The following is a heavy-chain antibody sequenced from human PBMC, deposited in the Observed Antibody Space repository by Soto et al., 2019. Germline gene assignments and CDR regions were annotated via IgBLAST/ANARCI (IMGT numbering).Heavy chain of an antibody. V-gene: IGHV1-69*01. CDR1: GGTFSSYA. CDR3: ASRLWLGTNYYYYGMDV. Sequence: QVQLVQSGAEVKKPGSSVKVSCKASGGTFSSYAISWVRQAPGQGLEWMGGIIPIFGTANYAQKFQGRVTITADESTSTAYMELSRLRSEDTAVYYCASRLWLGTNYYYYGMDVWGQGTTVTVSS. D-gene: IGHD3-10*01. J-gene: IGHJ6*02. CDR2: IIPIFGTA.